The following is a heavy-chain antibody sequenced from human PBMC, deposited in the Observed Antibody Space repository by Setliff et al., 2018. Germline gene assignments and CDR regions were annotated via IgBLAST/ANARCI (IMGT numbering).Heavy chain of an antibody. Sequence: PSETLSLTCTVSGGSISSYYWSWIRQPPGKGLEWIGYIYTSGSTNYNPSLKSRVTISVDTSKNQFPLKLSSVTAADTAVYYCARRGYGGNSGYYYYYMDVWGKGTTVTVSS. CDR2: IYTSGST. CDR3: ARRGYGGNSGYYYYYMDV. CDR1: GGSISSYY. V-gene: IGHV4-4*08. J-gene: IGHJ6*03. D-gene: IGHD2-21*02.